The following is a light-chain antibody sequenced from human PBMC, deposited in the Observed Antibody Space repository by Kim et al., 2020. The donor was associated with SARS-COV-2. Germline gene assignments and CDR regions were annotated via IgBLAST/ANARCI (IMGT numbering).Light chain of an antibody. CDR2: DKN. CDR3: QSRDRDSTGNLYL. V-gene: IGLV3-19*01. CDR1: SLRKYY. Sequence: SSELTQDPAVSVALGQTVRIKCQGDSLRKYYATWYQQKPGQAPVLVMYDKNNRPSGIPDRFSGSSSGNTASLTITGAQAADETDYYCQSRDRDSTGNLYLFGTGTKVTVL. J-gene: IGLJ1*01.